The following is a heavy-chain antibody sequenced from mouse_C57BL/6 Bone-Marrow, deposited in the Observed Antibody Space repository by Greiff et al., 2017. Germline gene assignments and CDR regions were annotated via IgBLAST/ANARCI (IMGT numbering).Heavy chain of an antibody. CDR3: TRRVFNY. J-gene: IGHJ2*01. CDR1: GFNIKDDY. Sequence: EVQLQQSGAELVRPGASVKLSCTASGFNIKDDYMHWVKQRPEQGLEWIGWIDPENGDTEYASKFQGKATITADTSSNTAYLQLSSLTSEDTAVYYCTRRVFNYWGQGTTLTVSS. CDR2: IDPENGDT. V-gene: IGHV14-4*01. D-gene: IGHD3-1*01.